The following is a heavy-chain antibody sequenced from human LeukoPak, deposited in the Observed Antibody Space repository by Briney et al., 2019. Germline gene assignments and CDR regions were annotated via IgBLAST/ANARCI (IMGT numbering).Heavy chain of an antibody. CDR2: INPNSGGT. CDR3: ARLSPVTTKILSFYYYYYMDV. D-gene: IGHD4-17*01. CDR1: GYTFTGYY. J-gene: IGHJ6*03. Sequence: ASVKVSCKASGYTFTGYYMHWVRQAPGQGLEWMGWINPNSGGTNYAQKLQGRVTMTTDTSTSTAYMELRSLRSDDTAVYYCARLSPVTTKILSFYYYYYMDVWGKGTTVTISS. V-gene: IGHV1-2*02.